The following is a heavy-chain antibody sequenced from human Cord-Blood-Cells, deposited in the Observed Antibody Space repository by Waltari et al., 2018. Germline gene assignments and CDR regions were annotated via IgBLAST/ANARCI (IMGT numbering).Heavy chain of an antibody. V-gene: IGHV1-8*03. CDR2: MNPNSGNT. Sequence: QGLEWMGWMNPNSGNTGYAQKLQGRVTITRNTSISTAYMELSSLSSEDTAVYYCARGSSHPAAHRKKYYYYMDAWGKGTKVTVSS. CDR3: ARGSSHPAAHRKKYYYYMDA. J-gene: IGHJ6*03. D-gene: IGHD6-13*01.